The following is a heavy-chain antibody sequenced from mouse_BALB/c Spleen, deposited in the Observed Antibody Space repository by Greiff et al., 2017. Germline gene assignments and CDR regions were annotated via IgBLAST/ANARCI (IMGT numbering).Heavy chain of an antibody. Sequence: EVQLQQSGAELVRSGASVKLSCTASGFTITDYYMHWVKQRPEQGLEWIGWIDPESGDTEYAPKFQGKATMTADTSSNTAYLQLSSLTSEDTAVYYCNAGNYWFAYWGQGTLVTVSA. D-gene: IGHD2-1*01. J-gene: IGHJ3*01. CDR3: NAGNYWFAY. V-gene: IGHV14-4*02. CDR2: IDPESGDT. CDR1: GFTITDYY.